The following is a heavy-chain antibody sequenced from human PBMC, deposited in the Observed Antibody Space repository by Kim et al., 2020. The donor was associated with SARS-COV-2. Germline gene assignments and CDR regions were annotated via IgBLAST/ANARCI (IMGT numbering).Heavy chain of an antibody. V-gene: IGHV3-48*03. CDR2: ISSSGSTI. Sequence: GGSLRLSCAASGFTFSSYEMNWVRQAPGKGLEWVSYISSSGSTIYYADSVKGRFTISRDNAKNSLYLQMNSLRAEDTAVYYCAIEPGSGYYDSSGYWRNWFDPWGQGTLVTVSS. CDR1: GFTFSSYE. D-gene: IGHD3-22*01. J-gene: IGHJ5*02. CDR3: AIEPGSGYYDSSGYWRNWFDP.